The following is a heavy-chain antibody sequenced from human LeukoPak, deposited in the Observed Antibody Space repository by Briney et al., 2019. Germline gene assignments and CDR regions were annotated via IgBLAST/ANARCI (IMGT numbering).Heavy chain of an antibody. J-gene: IGHJ3*02. V-gene: IGHV1-69*05. CDR2: IIPIFGTA. CDR1: GGTFSSYA. D-gene: IGHD3-10*01. Sequence: SVKVSCKASGGTFSSYAISWVRQAPGQGLEWMGGIIPIFGTANYAQKFQGRVTITTDESTSTAYMELSSLRSEDTAVYYCARGVAHYYGSGSIGAFDIWGQGTMVTVSS. CDR3: ARGVAHYYGSGSIGAFDI.